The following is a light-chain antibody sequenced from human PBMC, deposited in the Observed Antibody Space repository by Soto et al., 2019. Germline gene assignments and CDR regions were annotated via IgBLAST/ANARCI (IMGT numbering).Light chain of an antibody. CDR2: RAS. J-gene: IGKJ1*01. CDR1: QSVSSSY. V-gene: IGKV3-20*01. CDR3: QQYGKSPGT. Sequence: EIVLTPSPGTLYLSPGQRATLSCRAIQSVSSSYLAWYQQKPGQAPRLLIHRASSRATGIPDRFSGSGSGTDFTLTISRREPEDFAVYYCQQYGKSPGTFGEGPNVGL.